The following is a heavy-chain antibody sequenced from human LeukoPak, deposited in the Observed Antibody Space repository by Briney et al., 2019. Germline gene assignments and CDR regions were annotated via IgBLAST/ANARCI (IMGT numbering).Heavy chain of an antibody. CDR1: GFTFSSYG. Sequence: GGSLRLSCAASGFTFSSYGMSWVRQAPGKGLEWVSAISGSGGSTYYADSVKGRFTISRDNSKNTLYLQMNSLRAEDTAVYYCAETWVRDFRPGETWGQGTLVTVSS. D-gene: IGHD3-3*01. CDR2: ISGSGGST. V-gene: IGHV3-23*01. J-gene: IGHJ5*02. CDR3: AETWVRDFRPGET.